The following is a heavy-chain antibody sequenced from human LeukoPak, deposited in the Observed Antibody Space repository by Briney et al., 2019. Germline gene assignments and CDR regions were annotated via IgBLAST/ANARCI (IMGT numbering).Heavy chain of an antibody. D-gene: IGHD1-7*01. CDR1: GFTFSDYY. V-gene: IGHV3-11*01. CDR3: ARVWAYNWNYGDYNWFDP. Sequence: GGSLRLSCAASGFTFSDYYMSWIRQAPGKGLEWVSYISSSGSTIYYADSVKGRFTISRDNAKNSLYLQMNSLRAEDTAVYYCARVWAYNWNYGDYNWFDPWGQGTLVTVSS. J-gene: IGHJ5*02. CDR2: ISSSGSTI.